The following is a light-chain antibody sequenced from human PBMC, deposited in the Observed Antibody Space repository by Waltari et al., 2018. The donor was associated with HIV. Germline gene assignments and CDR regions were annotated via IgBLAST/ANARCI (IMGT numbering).Light chain of an antibody. J-gene: IGLJ3*02. CDR1: ISNLGGNF. CDR2: RND. V-gene: IGLV1-47*01. Sequence: QSVVTQPPSASGTPGQNISISCSGDISNLGGNFVYWYQQRPGTAPRLLIYRNDQRPSGVPDRFSGSKSATSASLPISGLRSEDEADYHCSTWDNSLSHWVFGGGTKVTVL. CDR3: STWDNSLSHWV.